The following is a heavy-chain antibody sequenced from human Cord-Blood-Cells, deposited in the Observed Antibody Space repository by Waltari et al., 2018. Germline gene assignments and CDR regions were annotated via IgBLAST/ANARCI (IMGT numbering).Heavy chain of an antibody. CDR2: INHSGST. J-gene: IGHJ4*02. D-gene: IGHD1-26*01. CDR1: GGSFSGYY. Sequence: QVQLQQWGAGLLKPSETPSLTCAVYGGSFSGYYWSWIRQPPGKGLEWIGEINHSGSTNYNPSLKSRVTISVDTSKNQFSLKLSSVTAADTAVYYCARGRTGSQLDYWGQGTLVTVSS. CDR3: ARGRTGSQLDY. V-gene: IGHV4-34*01.